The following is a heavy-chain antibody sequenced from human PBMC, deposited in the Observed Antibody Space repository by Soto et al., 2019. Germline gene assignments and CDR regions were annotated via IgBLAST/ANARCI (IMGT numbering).Heavy chain of an antibody. CDR2: IYPGDSDT. V-gene: IGHV5-51*01. J-gene: IGHJ6*02. Sequence: GASLTISCKGSGYSFTSYWIGWVRQMPGKGLEWLGIIYPGDSDTRYSPSFQGQVTISADKSISTAYLQWSSLKASDTAMYYCARRSRAGYSSGWNYYYYGMDVWGQGTTVTVSS. CDR3: ARRSRAGYSSGWNYYYYGMDV. CDR1: GYSFTSYW. D-gene: IGHD6-19*01.